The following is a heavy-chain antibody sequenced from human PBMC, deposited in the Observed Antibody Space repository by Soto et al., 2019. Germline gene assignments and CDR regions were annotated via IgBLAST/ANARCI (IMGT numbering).Heavy chain of an antibody. CDR1: GGTFSGYA. V-gene: IGHV1-69*01. D-gene: IGHD2-15*01. CDR3: AIPLGYCSGGSCYSGMDV. Sequence: SVKVSCKASGGTFSGYAISWVRQAPGQGLEWMGGIIPIFGTANYAQKFQGRVTITADESTSTAYMELSSLRSEDTAVYYCAIPLGYCSGGSCYSGMDVWGQGTTVTVSS. J-gene: IGHJ6*02. CDR2: IIPIFGTA.